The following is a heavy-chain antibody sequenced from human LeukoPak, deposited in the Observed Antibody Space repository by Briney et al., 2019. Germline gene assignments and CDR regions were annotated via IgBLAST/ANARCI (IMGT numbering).Heavy chain of an antibody. CDR3: ARDPAVAGSYYYYGMDV. CDR1: GGSFSGYY. Sequence: SETLSLTCAVYGGSFSGYYWSWIRQPPGKGLEWIGEINHSGSTNYNPSLKSRVTISVDTSKNQFSLKLSSVTAADTAVYYCARDPAVAGSYYYYGMDVWGQGTTVTVSS. CDR2: INHSGST. V-gene: IGHV4-34*01. D-gene: IGHD6-19*01. J-gene: IGHJ6*02.